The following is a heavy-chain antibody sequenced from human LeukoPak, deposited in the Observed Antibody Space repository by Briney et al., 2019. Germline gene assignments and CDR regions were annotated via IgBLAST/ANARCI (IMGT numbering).Heavy chain of an antibody. CDR1: GGSISSYY. D-gene: IGHD2-2*01. CDR2: IYYSGST. J-gene: IGHJ6*02. V-gene: IGHV4-59*01. CDR3: ARGFGNFCSSTSCYGGPYYYGMDV. Sequence: KSSETLFLTCTVPGGSISSYYWSWIRQPPGKGLERIGYIYYSGSTNYTPSLKSRVTISVDTSKNQFSLKLSSVTAADTAVYYWARGFGNFCSSTSCYGGPYYYGMDVWGQGTTVTVSS.